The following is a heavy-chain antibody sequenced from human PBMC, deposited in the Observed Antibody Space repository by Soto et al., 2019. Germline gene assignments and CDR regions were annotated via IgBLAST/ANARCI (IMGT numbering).Heavy chain of an antibody. CDR1: GFTFDDYG. Sequence: EVQLVESGGGVVRPGGSLRLSCAASGFTFDDYGMSWVRQAPGKGLEWVGGINWEGDSTGYADSVKGRFTISRDNAKNSLYVRMNSLRVEDTALYYCARGRFYDSSGFNPIEYWGKGTLVSVSS. V-gene: IGHV3-20*04. CDR2: INWEGDST. J-gene: IGHJ4*02. CDR3: ARGRFYDSSGFNPIEY. D-gene: IGHD3-22*01.